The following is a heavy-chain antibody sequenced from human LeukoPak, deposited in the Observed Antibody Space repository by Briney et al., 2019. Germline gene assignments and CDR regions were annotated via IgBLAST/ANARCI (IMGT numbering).Heavy chain of an antibody. CDR3: ARDQNDFWSGYYFDYYYMDV. Sequence: GASLRLSCAASGFTFSSYAMHWVRQSPGKGLEWVAVISYDGSNKYYAYSVKGRFTISRDNSKNTLYLQMNSLRAEDTAVYYCARDQNDFWSGYYFDYYYMDVWGKGTTVTVSS. V-gene: IGHV3-30*04. D-gene: IGHD3-3*01. J-gene: IGHJ6*03. CDR2: ISYDGSNK. CDR1: GFTFSSYA.